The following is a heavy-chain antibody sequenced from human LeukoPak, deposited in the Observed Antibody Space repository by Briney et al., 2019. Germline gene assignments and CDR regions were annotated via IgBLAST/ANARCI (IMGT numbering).Heavy chain of an antibody. V-gene: IGHV4-34*01. J-gene: IGHJ6*03. CDR1: GGSFSGYY. CDR2: INHSGST. Sequence: SETLSLTCAVYGGSFSGYYWSWIRQPPGKGLEWIGEINHSGSTNYNPSLKSRVTISVDTSKNQFSLKLSSVTAADTAVYYCARERGHWDRGSYYYYMDVWGKGTTVTVSS. D-gene: IGHD5/OR15-5a*01. CDR3: ARERGHWDRGSYYYYMDV.